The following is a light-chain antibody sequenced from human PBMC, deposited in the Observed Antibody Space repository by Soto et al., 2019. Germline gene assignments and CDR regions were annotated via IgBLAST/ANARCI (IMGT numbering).Light chain of an antibody. J-gene: IGKJ1*01. CDR3: QHADSVPWT. Sequence: DIPLTHSPSSVSASVGDKVTITWRASPDINTWLAWYQQIPGTAPKLLNYAASSLQRGVPSRFSGTGAGTDFSLTISGLKPEDFATYFCQHADSVPWTFGQGTKVEIK. V-gene: IGKV1-12*01. CDR1: PDINTW. CDR2: AAS.